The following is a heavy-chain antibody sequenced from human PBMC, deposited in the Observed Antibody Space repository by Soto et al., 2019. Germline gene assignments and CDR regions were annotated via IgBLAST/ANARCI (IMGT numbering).Heavy chain of an antibody. CDR3: AIGGVGDTWLQLRHWYFDL. CDR2: IGPAGNT. D-gene: IGHD3-16*01. J-gene: IGHJ2*01. Sequence: EVQLVESGGGLVQPGGSLRLSCAASGFTFSSYDMHWVRQAPGKGLEWVSAIGPAGNTYYPGSVKGRFTISRESAKNSPYLQMSSLRAGETAVYYCAIGGVGDTWLQLRHWYFDLWGRGALVTVSS. V-gene: IGHV3-13*01. CDR1: GFTFSSYD.